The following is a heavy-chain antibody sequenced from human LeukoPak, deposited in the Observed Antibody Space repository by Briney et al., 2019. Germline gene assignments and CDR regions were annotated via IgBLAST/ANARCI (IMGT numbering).Heavy chain of an antibody. J-gene: IGHJ6*02. Sequence: GGSLRLSCAASGFTFSSYGMHWVRQAPGKGLEWVAVISYDGSNKYYADSVKGRFTISRDNSENTLYLQMNSLRAEDTAVYYCAKDGSGSSYYYYGMDVWGQGTTVTVSS. CDR3: AKDGSGSSYYYYGMDV. CDR1: GFTFSSYG. D-gene: IGHD1-26*01. CDR2: ISYDGSNK. V-gene: IGHV3-30*18.